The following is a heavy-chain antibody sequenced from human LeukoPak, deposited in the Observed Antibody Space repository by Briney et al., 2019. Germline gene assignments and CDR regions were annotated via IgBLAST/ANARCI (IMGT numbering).Heavy chain of an antibody. Sequence: GGSLRLSCAASGFTFSSYSMNWVRQAPGKGLEWVSSISSSSSYIYYADSVKGRFTISRDNAKNSLYLQMNSLRAEDTAVYYCTRENPRGYSYGYTDYRGQGTLVTVSS. V-gene: IGHV3-21*01. D-gene: IGHD5-18*01. CDR2: ISSSSSYI. CDR3: TRENPRGYSYGYTDY. J-gene: IGHJ4*02. CDR1: GFTFSSYS.